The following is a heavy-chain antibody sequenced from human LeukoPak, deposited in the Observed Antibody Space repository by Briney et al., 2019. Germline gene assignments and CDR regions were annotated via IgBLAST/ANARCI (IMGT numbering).Heavy chain of an antibody. D-gene: IGHD3-22*01. Sequence: GGSLRLACAASGFSFSSYAMSWVSQAPGEGLEWVSAISGSGGSTYYADAMKGRFPISRDNSKNTLYLQMNSLRAEDTAVYYCAKDSYYYDSSGYLDYWGQGTLVTVSS. V-gene: IGHV3-23*01. J-gene: IGHJ4*02. CDR3: AKDSYYYDSSGYLDY. CDR2: ISGSGGST. CDR1: GFSFSSYA.